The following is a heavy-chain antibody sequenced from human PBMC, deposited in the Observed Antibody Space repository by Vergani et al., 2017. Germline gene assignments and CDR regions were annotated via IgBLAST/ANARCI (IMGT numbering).Heavy chain of an antibody. D-gene: IGHD3-22*01. V-gene: IGHV1-69*11. CDR2: IIPILGTA. J-gene: IGHJ4*02. CDR1: GGTFSSYA. Sequence: QVQLVQSGAEVKKPGSSVKVSCKASGGTFSSYAISWVRQAPGQGLEWMGRIIPILGTANYAQKFQGSVTITADEAPSTAYMELSSRRSEDNAVYYGAREESAYYYDSSAKPRSWDYWGQGTLVTVSS. CDR3: AREESAYYYDSSAKPRSWDY.